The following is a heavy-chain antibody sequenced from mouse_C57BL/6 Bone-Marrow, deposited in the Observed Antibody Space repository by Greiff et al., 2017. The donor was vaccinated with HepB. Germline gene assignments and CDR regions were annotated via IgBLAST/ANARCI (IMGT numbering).Heavy chain of an antibody. CDR1: GYTFTSYG. CDR3: ASPPIYYYGSSYFDY. J-gene: IGHJ2*01. Sequence: QVQLQQSGAELARPGASVKLSCKASGYTFTSYGISWVKQRTGQGLEWIGEIYPRSGNTYYNEKFKGKATLTAAKSSSTAYMELRSLTSEDSAVYFCASPPIYYYGSSYFDYWGQGTTLTVSS. D-gene: IGHD1-1*01. CDR2: IYPRSGNT. V-gene: IGHV1-81*01.